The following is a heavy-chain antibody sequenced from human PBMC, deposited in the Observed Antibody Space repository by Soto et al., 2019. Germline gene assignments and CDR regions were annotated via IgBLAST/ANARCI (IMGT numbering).Heavy chain of an antibody. Sequence: GGSLRLSCAASGFTFSSYGMHWVRQAPGKGLEWVAVIWYDGSNKYYADSVKGRFTISRDNSKNTLYLQMNSLRAEDTAVYYCARDRGVVVPAAIQFDYWGQGTLVTVSS. J-gene: IGHJ4*02. CDR1: GFTFSSYG. CDR2: IWYDGSNK. CDR3: ARDRGVVVPAAIQFDY. D-gene: IGHD2-2*02. V-gene: IGHV3-33*01.